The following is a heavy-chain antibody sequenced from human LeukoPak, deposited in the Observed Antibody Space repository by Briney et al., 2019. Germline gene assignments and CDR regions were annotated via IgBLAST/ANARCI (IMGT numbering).Heavy chain of an antibody. J-gene: IGHJ4*02. CDR2: INSDGSWT. V-gene: IGHV3-74*01. D-gene: IGHD2-2*01. CDR3: VSFYETY. CDR1: GNYW. Sequence: GGSLRLSCAAFGNYWMHWVRQAPGKGLVWVSHINSDGSWTSYADSVKGRFTISKDNAKNTVYLQMNNLRAEDTAVYYCVSFYETYWGRGTLVTVSS.